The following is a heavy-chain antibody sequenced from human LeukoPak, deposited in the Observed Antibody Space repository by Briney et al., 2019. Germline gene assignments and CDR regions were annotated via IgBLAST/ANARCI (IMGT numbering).Heavy chain of an antibody. J-gene: IGHJ4*02. D-gene: IGHD4-17*01. CDR1: GFSFGDYG. Sequence: GGSLRLSCAASGFSFGDYGMNWVRRAPGKGLEWLSHINSNGAVISYADSVKGRFTISRDTAKSSLYLQMNSLKIEDTAIYFCARDPDGDYDFDYWGQGTLVTVSS. CDR2: INSNGAVI. V-gene: IGHV3-48*01. CDR3: ARDPDGDYDFDY.